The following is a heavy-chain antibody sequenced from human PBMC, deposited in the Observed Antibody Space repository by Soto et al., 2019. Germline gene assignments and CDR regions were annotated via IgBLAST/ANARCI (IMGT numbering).Heavy chain of an antibody. D-gene: IGHD2-15*01. V-gene: IGHV3-33*01. CDR1: GFTFSSYG. Sequence: GGSLRLSCAASGFTFSSYGMHWVRQAPGKGLEWVAVIWYDGSNKYYADSVKGRFTISRDNSKNTLYLQMNSLRAEDTAVYYCARVRCSGGSCYNDYWGQGTLVTVSS. CDR3: ARVRCSGGSCYNDY. CDR2: IWYDGSNK. J-gene: IGHJ4*02.